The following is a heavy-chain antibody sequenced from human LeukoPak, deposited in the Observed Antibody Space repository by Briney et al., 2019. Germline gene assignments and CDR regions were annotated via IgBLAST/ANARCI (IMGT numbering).Heavy chain of an antibody. J-gene: IGHJ6*03. D-gene: IGHD2-15*01. V-gene: IGHV3-49*04. CDR1: EFTFGDYG. Sequence: GGSLRLSCLGSEFTFGDYGLTWVRQAPGKGLEWVGFIRSKAYGGTTEYAASVEGRFTISRDDSKGVAYLQMSSLKSEDTAVYYCARVLRYCSGGNCYSGGLGYMDVWGKGTTVTISS. CDR2: IRSKAYGGTT. CDR3: ARVLRYCSGGNCYSGGLGYMDV.